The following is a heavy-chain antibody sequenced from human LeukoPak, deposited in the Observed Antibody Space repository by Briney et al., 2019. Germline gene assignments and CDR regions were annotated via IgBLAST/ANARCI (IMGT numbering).Heavy chain of an antibody. D-gene: IGHD6-13*01. CDR1: GFTFSSYS. J-gene: IGHJ3*02. V-gene: IGHV3-48*01. CDR3: ARNSPAIGTRDAFDI. CDR2: ISSSSSTI. Sequence: GGSLRLSCAASGFTFSSYSMNWVRQAPGKGLEWVSYISSSSSTIYYADSVKGRFTISRDNAKNSLYLQMNSLRAEDTAVYYCARNSPAIGTRDAFDIWGQGTMVTVSS.